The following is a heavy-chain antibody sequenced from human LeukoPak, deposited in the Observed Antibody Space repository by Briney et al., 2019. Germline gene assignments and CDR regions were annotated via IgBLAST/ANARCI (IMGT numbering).Heavy chain of an antibody. Sequence: PGGSLRLSCAASGFTFSSYAMSWVRQAPGKGLERVSAISGSGGTTYYADSVKGRFTISRDNSKSTLYVEMNSLRAEDTAVYYCAKARTSMVRDFDHWGQGTLVTVSS. V-gene: IGHV3-23*01. CDR3: AKARTSMVRDFDH. J-gene: IGHJ4*02. CDR1: GFTFSSYA. CDR2: ISGSGGTT. D-gene: IGHD5-18*01.